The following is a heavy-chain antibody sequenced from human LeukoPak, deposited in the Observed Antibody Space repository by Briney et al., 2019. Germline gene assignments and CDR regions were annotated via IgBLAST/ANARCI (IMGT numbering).Heavy chain of an antibody. J-gene: IGHJ4*02. D-gene: IGHD4-23*01. CDR2: ISYDGSNK. Sequence: PGGSLRLSCAASGFTFSSYGTHWVRQAPGKGLEWVAVISYDGSNKYYADSVKGRFTISRDNSKNTLYLQMNSLRAEDTAVYYCAKDYGGNWGYFDYWGQGTLVTVSS. V-gene: IGHV3-30*18. CDR3: AKDYGGNWGYFDY. CDR1: GFTFSSYG.